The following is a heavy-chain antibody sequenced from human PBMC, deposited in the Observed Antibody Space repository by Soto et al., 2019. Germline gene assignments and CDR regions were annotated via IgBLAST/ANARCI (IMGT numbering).Heavy chain of an antibody. V-gene: IGHV1-3*01. J-gene: IGHJ3*02. CDR3: ARHARNDAFDI. CDR2: INAGNGNT. Sequence: ASVKVSCKASGYTFTSYAMHWVRQAPGQRLEWMGWINAGNGNTKYSQKFQGRVTITRDTSASTAYMELSRLRSDDTAVYYCARHARNDAFDIWGQGTLVTVSS. CDR1: GYTFTSYA.